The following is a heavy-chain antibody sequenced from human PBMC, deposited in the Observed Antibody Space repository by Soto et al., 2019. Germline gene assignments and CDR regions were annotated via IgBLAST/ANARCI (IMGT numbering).Heavy chain of an antibody. Sequence: QVQLQQWGAGLLKPSETLSLTCAVYGGSFSGYYWSWIRQPPGKGLEWIGEINHSGSTNYNPSLKSRVTRSVDTSKNQFSLKLSSVTAADTVVYYCARGGYSSGWYESRHFDYWGQGTLVTVSS. D-gene: IGHD6-19*01. J-gene: IGHJ4*02. CDR3: ARGGYSSGWYESRHFDY. CDR2: INHSGST. V-gene: IGHV4-34*01. CDR1: GGSFSGYY.